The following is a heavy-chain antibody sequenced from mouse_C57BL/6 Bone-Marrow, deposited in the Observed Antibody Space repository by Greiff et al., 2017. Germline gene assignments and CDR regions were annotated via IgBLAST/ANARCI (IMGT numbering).Heavy chain of an antibody. V-gene: IGHV5-6*01. D-gene: IGHD1-1*01. CDR1: GFTFSRYG. CDR3: ARSITTVVAPEY. Sequence: EVKVVESGGDLVKPGGSLKLSCAASGFTFSRYGMSWVRQTPDKRLEWVATISSGGIYPYYPDSVKGRFTISRDNAKNTLYLQMSSLESEDTAMYYCARSITTVVAPEYWGQGTTLTGSS. J-gene: IGHJ2*01. CDR2: ISSGGIYP.